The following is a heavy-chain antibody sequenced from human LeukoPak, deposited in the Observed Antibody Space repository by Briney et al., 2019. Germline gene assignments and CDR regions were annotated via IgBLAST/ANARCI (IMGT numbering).Heavy chain of an antibody. CDR1: GFTFSSYS. CDR3: AREFSYYFDY. Sequence: GGSLRLSCAASGFTFSSYSVNWVRQAPGKGLGWVSSISSSSSYIYYADSVKGRFTISRDNAKNSLYLQMNSLRAEDTAVYYCAREFSYYFDYWGQGTLVTVSS. V-gene: IGHV3-21*01. CDR2: ISSSSSYI. J-gene: IGHJ4*02.